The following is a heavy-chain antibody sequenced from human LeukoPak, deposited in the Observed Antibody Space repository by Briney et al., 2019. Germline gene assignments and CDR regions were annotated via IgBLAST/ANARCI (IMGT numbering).Heavy chain of an antibody. CDR3: ARGRFGSYGMDV. V-gene: IGHV1-69*13. D-gene: IGHD3-10*01. Sequence: GASVKVSCKASGYTFTSYAISWVRQAPGQGREWMGGIIPIFGTANYTQKFQGRVTITADESTSTAYMELSSLRSEDTAVYYCARGRFGSYGMDVWGKGTTVTVSS. J-gene: IGHJ6*04. CDR1: GYTFTSYA. CDR2: IIPIFGTA.